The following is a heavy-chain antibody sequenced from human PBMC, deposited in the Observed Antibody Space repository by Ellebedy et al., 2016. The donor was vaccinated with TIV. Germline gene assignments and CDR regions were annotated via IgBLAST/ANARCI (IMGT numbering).Heavy chain of an antibody. Sequence: ASVKVSCKASGYTFTSYGISWVRQAPGQGLEWMGWISAYNGNTNYAQKLQGRVTMTTDTSTSTAYMELRSLRSDDTAVYYCAREAYYDILTGYYGYYGMDVWGQGTTATVSS. D-gene: IGHD3-9*01. CDR2: ISAYNGNT. J-gene: IGHJ6*02. CDR1: GYTFTSYG. V-gene: IGHV1-18*04. CDR3: AREAYYDILTGYYGYYGMDV.